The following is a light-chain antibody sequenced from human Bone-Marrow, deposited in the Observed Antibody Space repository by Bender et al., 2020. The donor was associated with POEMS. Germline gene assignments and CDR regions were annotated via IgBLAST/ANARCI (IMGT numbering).Light chain of an antibody. CDR1: SSNIGAHA. CDR3: AVWDDSLNGWV. CDR2: SSH. Sequence: QSVLTQPPSASGTPGQRVTISCSGGSSNIGAHAVNWYQHLPGTAPKLLIYSSHRRPSEVPDRFSGSRSGTSASLAISGLQSEDEADYYCAVWDDSLNGWVFGGWTKLTVL. J-gene: IGLJ3*02. V-gene: IGLV1-44*01.